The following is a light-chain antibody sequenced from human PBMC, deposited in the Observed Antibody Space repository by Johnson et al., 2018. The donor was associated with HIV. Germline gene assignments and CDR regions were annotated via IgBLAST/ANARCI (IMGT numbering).Light chain of an antibody. CDR1: TSNIGNNY. V-gene: IGLV1-51*01. CDR2: DDN. CDR3: GTWDNSLNVYV. J-gene: IGLJ1*01. Sequence: QSVLTHPPSVSATPGQKVTISCSGSTSNIGNNYVSWYQQFPGAAPKLLIYDDNKRPSGIPDRFSGSKSGTSATLGIAGLQTGDEADYFCGTWDNSLNVYVFGTATKVTVL.